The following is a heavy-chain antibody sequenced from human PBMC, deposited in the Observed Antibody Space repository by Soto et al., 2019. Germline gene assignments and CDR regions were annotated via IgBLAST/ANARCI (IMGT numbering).Heavy chain of an antibody. CDR2: INPNSGGT. Sequence: QEQLVQSGAEVEKPGASVKVSCKASGYTFSGYYIHWLRQAPGQGLEWMGWINPNSGGTNYAQKFQGRVTVTRETPTSTAYMELSRLTSDDTAVYYCARSLTEGYCTITGCYTRPLYGMDVWGQGTTVTVSS. D-gene: IGHD2-2*02. J-gene: IGHJ6*02. V-gene: IGHV1-2*02. CDR1: GYTFSGYY. CDR3: ARSLTEGYCTITGCYTRPLYGMDV.